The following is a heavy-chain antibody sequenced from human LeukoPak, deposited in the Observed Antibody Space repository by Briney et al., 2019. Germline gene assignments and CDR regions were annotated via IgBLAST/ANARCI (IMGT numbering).Heavy chain of an antibody. J-gene: IGHJ4*02. CDR3: ARAGGRASGSSY. CDR2: IKQDGSET. Sequence: GGSLRLSCAASGFTFSNYWMTWVRQAPGKGLEWVANIKQDGSETYYVDSVKGRFTISRDNSNNSLYLQMSSLRAEDTAVYYCARAGGRASGSSYWGQGTLVTVSS. D-gene: IGHD1-26*01. V-gene: IGHV3-7*01. CDR1: GFTFSNYW.